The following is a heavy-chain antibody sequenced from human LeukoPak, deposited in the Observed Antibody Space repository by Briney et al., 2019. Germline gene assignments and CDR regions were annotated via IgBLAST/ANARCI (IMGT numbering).Heavy chain of an antibody. CDR2: IFNSGST. V-gene: IGHV4-59*01. J-gene: IGHJ2*01. CDR3: ARIIGPNSWYFDL. CDR1: GGSISSYH. D-gene: IGHD2/OR15-2a*01. Sequence: NSSETLSLTCTVSGGSISSYHWSWIRQPPGKGLEWIGYIFNSGSTKYNPSLKSRVTISLDTSKNQFSLKLSSVSAADTAVYYCARIIGPNSWYFDLWGRGTLVTVSS.